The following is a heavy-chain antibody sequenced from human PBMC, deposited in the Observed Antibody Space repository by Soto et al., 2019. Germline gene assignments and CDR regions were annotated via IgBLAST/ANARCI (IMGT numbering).Heavy chain of an antibody. CDR2: IFYTGST. J-gene: IGHJ4*02. CDR1: GGSIHDYY. CDR3: ARLKRGSFDH. V-gene: IGHV4-59*01. Sequence: QVQLQESGPGLVKPSQTLSLTCTVSGGSIHDYYWVWIRQPPGKGLEWIGSIFYTGSTDYNPSLKSRVTLSLATSKNQCSLNLSSVTAADTAVYFCARLKRGSFDHWGQGALVTVSS.